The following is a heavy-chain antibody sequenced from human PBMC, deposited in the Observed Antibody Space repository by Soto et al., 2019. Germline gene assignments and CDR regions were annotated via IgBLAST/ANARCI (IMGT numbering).Heavy chain of an antibody. J-gene: IGHJ6*03. CDR3: ARGGLLSSSSWYRGYYYYYYYMDV. CDR2: MNPNSGNT. V-gene: IGHV1-8*01. D-gene: IGHD6-13*01. CDR1: GYTFTSYD. Sequence: ASVKVSCKASGYTFTSYDIYCVRQSTGQGLEWMGWMNPNSGNTGYAQKFQGRVTMTRNTSISTAYMELSSLRSEDTAVYYCARGGLLSSSSWYRGYYYYYYYMDVWGKGTTVTVSS.